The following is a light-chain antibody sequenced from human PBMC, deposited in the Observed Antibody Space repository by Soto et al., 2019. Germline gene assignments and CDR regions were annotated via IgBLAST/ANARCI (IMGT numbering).Light chain of an antibody. J-gene: IGKJ1*01. Sequence: EIVLTQSPGTLSLSPGDRATLSCRASQSVSSSYLAWYQQKPGQVPRLFIYGASRRATGIPDRFSGSGSGTNFTLTISSLEPEDFAVYYCQQRSNWWTFGQGTKVDIK. V-gene: IGKV3D-20*02. CDR2: GAS. CDR1: QSVSSSY. CDR3: QQRSNWWT.